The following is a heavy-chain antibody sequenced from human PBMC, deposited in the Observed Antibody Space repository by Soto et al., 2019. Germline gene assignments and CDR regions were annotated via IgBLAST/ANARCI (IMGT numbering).Heavy chain of an antibody. Sequence: PSETLSLTCTVSGGSISSYYWSWIRQPPGKGLEWIGYIYYSGSTNYNPSLKSRVTISVDTSKNQFSLKLSSVTAADTAVYYCARESYQYYYDSSGYSHLTGGMDVWGQGTTVTVSS. J-gene: IGHJ6*02. CDR1: GGSISSYY. CDR3: ARESYQYYYDSSGYSHLTGGMDV. D-gene: IGHD3-22*01. CDR2: IYYSGST. V-gene: IGHV4-59*01.